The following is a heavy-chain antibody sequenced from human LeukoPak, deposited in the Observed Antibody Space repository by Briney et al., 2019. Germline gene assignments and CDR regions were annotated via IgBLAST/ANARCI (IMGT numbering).Heavy chain of an antibody. V-gene: IGHV3-23*01. D-gene: IGHD2-15*01. Sequence: GGSLRLSCAASGFTFSSYEMNWVRQAPGKGLEWVSTINNSGGTTYYADSVKGRFTISRDNSKNTLYLQMNSLRTEDTAVYYCAKSGWQLTSAYYFDYWGQGTLVTVSS. CDR2: INNSGGTT. CDR3: AKSGWQLTSAYYFDY. CDR1: GFTFSSYE. J-gene: IGHJ4*02.